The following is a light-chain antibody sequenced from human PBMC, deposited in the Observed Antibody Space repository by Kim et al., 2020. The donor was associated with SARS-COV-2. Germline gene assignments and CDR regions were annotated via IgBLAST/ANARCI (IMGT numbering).Light chain of an antibody. CDR1: QSVLYSSNNKNY. CDR3: QQYYSTPLT. J-gene: IGKJ1*01. CDR2: WAS. V-gene: IGKV4-1*01. Sequence: ATSNCKSSQSVLYSSNNKNYLAWYQQKPGQPPKLLIYWASTRESGVPDRFSGSGSGTDFTLTISSLQAEDVAVYYCQQYYSTPLTFGQGTKVDIK.